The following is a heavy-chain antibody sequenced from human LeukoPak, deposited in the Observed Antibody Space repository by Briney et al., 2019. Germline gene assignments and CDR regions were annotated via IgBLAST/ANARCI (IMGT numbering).Heavy chain of an antibody. J-gene: IGHJ4*02. V-gene: IGHV3-23*01. CDR3: AKKIPFDS. CDR2: ISDSGGNT. Sequence: GGSLRLSCAASGFTFSSYTMSWVRQAPGKGLEWVSSISDSGGNTYYARSVRGRFTISRDNSKNTLYLQMTSLRAEDTALYYCAKKIPFDSWGQGTLVTVSS. CDR1: GFTFSSYT. D-gene: IGHD2-21*01.